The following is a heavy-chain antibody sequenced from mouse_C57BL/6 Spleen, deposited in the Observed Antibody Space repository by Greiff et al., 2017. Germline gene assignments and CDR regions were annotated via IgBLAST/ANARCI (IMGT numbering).Heavy chain of an antibody. CDR1: GYTFTSYW. CDR3: ARGGLRGWYFDV. Sequence: VQLQQPGAELVMPGASVKLSCKASGYTFTSYWMHWVKQRPGQGLEWIGEIDPSDSYTNYNQKFKGKSTLPVDKSSSTAYMQLSSLTSEDSAVYYCARGGLRGWYFDVWGTGTTVTVSS. CDR2: IDPSDSYT. J-gene: IGHJ1*03. V-gene: IGHV1-69*01. D-gene: IGHD1-1*01.